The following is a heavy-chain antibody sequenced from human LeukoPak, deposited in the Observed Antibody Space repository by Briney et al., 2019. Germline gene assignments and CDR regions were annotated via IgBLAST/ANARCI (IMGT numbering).Heavy chain of an antibody. CDR2: IYYSGST. CDR1: GGSISSYY. CDR3: ARQDSSGWYEVDY. V-gene: IGHV4-59*08. Sequence: SETLSLTCTVSGGSISSYYWSWIRQPPGKGLEWIGYIYYSGSTNYNPSLKSRVTISVDTSKNQISLKLTSVTGADTTVYYCARQDSSGWYEVDYWGQGTLVTVSS. J-gene: IGHJ4*02. D-gene: IGHD6-19*01.